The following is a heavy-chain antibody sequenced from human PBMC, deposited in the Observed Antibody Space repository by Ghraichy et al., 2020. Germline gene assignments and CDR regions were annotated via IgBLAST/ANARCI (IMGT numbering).Heavy chain of an antibody. CDR3: ARDSRDRPAVGTFDY. J-gene: IGHJ4*02. V-gene: IGHV3-7*03. D-gene: IGHD6-13*01. CDR2: IKGDGTER. CDR1: GFTFSTYW. Sequence: GSLNISCEASGFTFSTYWVTWVRQAPGRGLEWLANIKGDGTERYYADSLKGRFTISRDNAKNSLFLQMDSLRAEDTAVYYCARDSRDRPAVGTFDYWGQGTLVIVSS.